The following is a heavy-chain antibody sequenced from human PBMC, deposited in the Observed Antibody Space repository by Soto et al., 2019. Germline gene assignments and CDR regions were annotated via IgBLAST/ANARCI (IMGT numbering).Heavy chain of an antibody. CDR1: GFTFSSYA. CDR2: ISYDGSNK. V-gene: IGHV3-30-3*01. D-gene: IGHD3-22*01. J-gene: IGHJ3*02. Sequence: GGSLSLSCSASGFTFSSYAMHWVRQAPGKGLEWVAVISYDGSNKYYADSVKGRFTISRDNSKNTLYLQMNSLRAEDTAVYYCAREITMIVVAAFDIWGQGTMVTVSS. CDR3: AREITMIVVAAFDI.